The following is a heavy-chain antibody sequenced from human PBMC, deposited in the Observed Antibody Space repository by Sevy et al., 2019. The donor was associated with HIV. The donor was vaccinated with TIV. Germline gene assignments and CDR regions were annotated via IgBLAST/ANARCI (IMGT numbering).Heavy chain of an antibody. Sequence: GGSLRLSCAASGFTFSSYWMSWVRQAPGKGLEWVANIKQDGSEKYYVDSVKSRFTISRDNAKNSLYLQMNSRRAEDTAVYYCARDILGYCSGGSCFPAGWGQGTLVTVSS. J-gene: IGHJ4*02. CDR2: IKQDGSEK. V-gene: IGHV3-7*01. D-gene: IGHD2-15*01. CDR1: GFTFSSYW. CDR3: ARDILGYCSGGSCFPAG.